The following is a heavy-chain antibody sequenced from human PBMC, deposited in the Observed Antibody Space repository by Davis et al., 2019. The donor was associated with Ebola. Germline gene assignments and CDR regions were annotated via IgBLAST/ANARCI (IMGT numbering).Heavy chain of an antibody. CDR1: GFTFSSYG. V-gene: IGHV3-30*18. D-gene: IGHD3-16*02. Sequence: GGSLRLSCAASGFTFSSYGMHWVRQAPGKGLEWVAFISYDGSNKYYADSVKGRFTISRDNSKNTLYLQMNSLRAEDTAVYYCAKQGIMITFGGVIADYYGMDVWGQGTTVTVSS. CDR3: AKQGIMITFGGVIADYYGMDV. J-gene: IGHJ6*02. CDR2: ISYDGSNK.